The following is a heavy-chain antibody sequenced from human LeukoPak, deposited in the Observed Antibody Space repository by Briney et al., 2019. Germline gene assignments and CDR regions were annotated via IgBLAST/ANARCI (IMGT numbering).Heavy chain of an antibody. CDR1: GFTFSDYW. V-gene: IGHV3-7*01. D-gene: IGHD1-14*01. J-gene: IGHJ5*01. CDR3: ARDRRPTIYRGLDS. Sequence: GGSLRLSCAASGFTFSDYWMSWVRQTPGKGLEWVANINQDGSQDFYVASVKGPFTISRANAKNSLYFQMNSLRAEDTAVYYCARDRRPTIYRGLDSWGQGTPVTVSS. CDR2: INQDGSQD.